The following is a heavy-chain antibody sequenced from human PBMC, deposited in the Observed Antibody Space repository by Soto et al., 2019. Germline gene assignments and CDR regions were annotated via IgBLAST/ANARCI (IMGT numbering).Heavy chain of an antibody. D-gene: IGHD2-2*01. CDR3: ARGYYAFSDAFDI. V-gene: IGHV4-39*01. Sequence: SETLSLTCTVSGGSISSSSYYWVWIRQPPGKGLEWIGSIYYSGSTYYNPSLKSRVTISVDTSKNQFSLKLSSVTAADTAVYYCARGYYAFSDAFDIWGQGTMVTVSS. CDR1: GGSISSSSYY. J-gene: IGHJ3*02. CDR2: IYYSGST.